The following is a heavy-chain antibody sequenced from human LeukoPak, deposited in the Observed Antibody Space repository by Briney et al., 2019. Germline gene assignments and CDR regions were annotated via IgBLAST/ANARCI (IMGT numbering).Heavy chain of an antibody. CDR3: AREPVAGTSFDY. CDR2: MYPSGST. CDR1: GGSISSYY. Sequence: SETLSLTCTVSGGSISSYYWSWIRQPAGKGLEWIGRMYPSGSTNYNASLKSRVTMSVDTSKNQFSLRLSSVTAADTAVYYCAREPVAGTSFDYWGQGTLVTVSS. D-gene: IGHD6-19*01. J-gene: IGHJ4*02. V-gene: IGHV4-4*07.